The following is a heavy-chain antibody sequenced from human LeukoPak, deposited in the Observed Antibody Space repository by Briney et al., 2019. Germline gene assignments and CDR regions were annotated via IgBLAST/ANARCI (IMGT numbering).Heavy chain of an antibody. CDR2: IIPIFGTA. J-gene: IGHJ3*02. D-gene: IGHD1-26*01. CDR3: ARKWEPHDAFDI. Sequence: SVKVSCKASGGTFSSYAISCVRQAPGQGLEWMGGIIPIFGTANYAQKFQGRVTITTDESTSTAYMELSSLRSEDTAVYYCARKWEPHDAFDIWGQGTMVTVSS. V-gene: IGHV1-69*05. CDR1: GGTFSSYA.